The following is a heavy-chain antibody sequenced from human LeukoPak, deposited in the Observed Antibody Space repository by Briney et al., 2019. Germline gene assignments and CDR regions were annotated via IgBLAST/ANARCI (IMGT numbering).Heavy chain of an antibody. CDR2: INPSGGST. J-gene: IGHJ4*02. Sequence: ASVKVSCKASGYTFTSYYMHWVRQAPGQGLEWMGLINPSGGSTSYAQKFQGRVTMTRDTSTSTVYMELSSLRSGDTAVYYCARGDILTGYYRNWGQGTLVTVSS. CDR1: GYTFTSYY. V-gene: IGHV1-46*01. CDR3: ARGDILTGYYRN. D-gene: IGHD3-9*01.